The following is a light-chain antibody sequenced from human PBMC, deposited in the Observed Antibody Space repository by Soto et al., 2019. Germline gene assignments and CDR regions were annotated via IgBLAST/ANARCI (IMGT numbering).Light chain of an antibody. Sequence: VLTQPPSVSGAPGQRVTISCTGTSSNIGAGQDVHWYRQLPGAAPKFLISDSNNRASGVPDRFSVSKSGASASLAITGLRAEDEGDYFCQSYGTSLSGLYVFGTGTKV. V-gene: IGLV1-40*01. CDR1: SSNIGAGQD. J-gene: IGLJ1*01. CDR2: DSN. CDR3: QSYGTSLSGLYV.